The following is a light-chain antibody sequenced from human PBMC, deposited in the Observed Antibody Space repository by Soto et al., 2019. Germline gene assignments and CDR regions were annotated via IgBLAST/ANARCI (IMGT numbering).Light chain of an antibody. V-gene: IGLV2-14*01. Sequence: QSALTXPASGSGSPGQAITISCTGTSSDVGGFNFVSWYQQHPGKAPQLIIYDVSNRPSGVSNRFSGSKSGNTASLTISGLQAEDEADYYCSSYRSSSTLGVFGTGTKVTVL. CDR1: SSDVGGFNF. CDR2: DVS. CDR3: SSYRSSSTLGV. J-gene: IGLJ1*01.